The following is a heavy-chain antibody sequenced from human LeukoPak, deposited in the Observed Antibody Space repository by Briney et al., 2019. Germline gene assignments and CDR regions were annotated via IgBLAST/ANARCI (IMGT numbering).Heavy chain of an antibody. Sequence: GGSLRLSCAASGFTFSNAWMSWVRQAPGKGLEWVGRIKRKIEGGTADYAAPVKGRFTISRDGSTSTLLLQMNSLKTEDTAVYYCAAGVGTSDVDYWGQGTLVTVSS. D-gene: IGHD1-26*01. J-gene: IGHJ4*02. CDR2: IKRKIEGGTA. CDR1: GFTFSNAW. CDR3: AAGVGTSDVDY. V-gene: IGHV3-15*01.